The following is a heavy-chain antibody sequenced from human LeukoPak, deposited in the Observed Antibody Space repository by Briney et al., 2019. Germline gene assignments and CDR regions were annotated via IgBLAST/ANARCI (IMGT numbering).Heavy chain of an antibody. CDR2: IIPILGIA. V-gene: IGHV1-69*04. J-gene: IGHJ6*02. Sequence: GASVKVSCKASGYTFTSYGISWVRQAPGQGLEWLGRIIPILGIANYAQKFQGRVTITADKSTSTAYMELSSLRSEDTAVYYCAGPSPVYCSSTSCRDYYGMDVWGQGTTVTVSS. CDR1: GYTFTSYG. D-gene: IGHD2-2*01. CDR3: AGPSPVYCSSTSCRDYYGMDV.